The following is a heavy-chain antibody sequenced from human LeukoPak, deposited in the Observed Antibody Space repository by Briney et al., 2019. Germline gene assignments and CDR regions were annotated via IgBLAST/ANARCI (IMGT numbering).Heavy chain of an antibody. CDR3: ARQEGYDYSHSLDY. CDR2: IYPGDSDT. Sequence: GESLKISCKGSGYSFTNYWIGWVRQMPGKGLEWMGIIYPGDSDTRYSPSFQGQVTFSADTSISTAYLQWSSLKASDTAIYYCARQEGYDYSHSLDYWGQGTRVTVSS. V-gene: IGHV5-51*01. D-gene: IGHD4-11*01. J-gene: IGHJ4*02. CDR1: GYSFTNYW.